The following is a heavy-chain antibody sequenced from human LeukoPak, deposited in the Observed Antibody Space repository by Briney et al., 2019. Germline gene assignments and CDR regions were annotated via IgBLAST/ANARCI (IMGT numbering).Heavy chain of an antibody. CDR1: GFTFSSYA. CDR2: ISYDGSNK. Sequence: GGSLRLSCAASGFTFSSYAMHWVRQAPGKGLERVAVISYDGSNKYYADSVKGRFTISRDNSKNTLYLQMNSLRAEDTAVYYCARDSSYYYYGMDVWAKGPRSPSP. CDR3: ARDSSYYYYGMDV. J-gene: IGHJ6*02. V-gene: IGHV3-30-3*01. D-gene: IGHD2/OR15-2a*01.